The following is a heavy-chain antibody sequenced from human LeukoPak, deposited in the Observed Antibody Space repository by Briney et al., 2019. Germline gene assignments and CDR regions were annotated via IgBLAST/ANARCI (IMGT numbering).Heavy chain of an antibody. Sequence: SETLSLTCTVSGYSISSGYYWGWIRQPPGKGLEWIGSIYYSGSTYYNPSLKSRVTISVDTSKNQFSLKLSSVTAADTAVYYCAREATTGTKGGGDYWGQGTLVTVSS. D-gene: IGHD1-1*01. CDR2: IYYSGST. CDR3: AREATTGTKGGGDY. CDR1: GYSISSGYY. V-gene: IGHV4-38-2*02. J-gene: IGHJ4*02.